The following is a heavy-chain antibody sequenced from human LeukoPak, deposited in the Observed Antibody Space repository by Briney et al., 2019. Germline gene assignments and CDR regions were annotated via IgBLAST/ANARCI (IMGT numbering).Heavy chain of an antibody. V-gene: IGHV3-23*01. D-gene: IGHD3-3*01. CDR1: GFTFSSYA. Sequence: GGTLRLSCVASGFTFSSYAMSWVRHSPVKELEWVSVVSGGGHNIYYADSVKGRFTMSRDNSKNTVYLQMNSLRAEDTAVYYCAKDRSSWYYPFDSWGPGTLVTVSS. J-gene: IGHJ4*02. CDR2: VSGGGHNI. CDR3: AKDRSSWYYPFDS.